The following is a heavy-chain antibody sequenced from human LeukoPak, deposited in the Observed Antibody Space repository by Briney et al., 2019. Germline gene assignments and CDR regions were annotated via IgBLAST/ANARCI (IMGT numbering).Heavy chain of an antibody. CDR2: ISYDGTNK. J-gene: IGHJ4*02. CDR1: RFTFSTYA. D-gene: IGHD3-22*01. V-gene: IGHV3-30*04. CDR3: TRGPGYHDSSYLDY. Sequence: GGSLRLSCAASRFTFSTYAMHWVRQAPGKGLEWVAVISYDGTNKNHADSVKGRFTISRDNSKNTLYLQMNSLRAEDTAVYYCTRGPGYHDSSYLDYWGQGTLVTVSS.